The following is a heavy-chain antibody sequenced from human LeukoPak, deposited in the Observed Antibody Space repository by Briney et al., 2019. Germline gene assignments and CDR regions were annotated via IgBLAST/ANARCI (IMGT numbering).Heavy chain of an antibody. CDR2: ISYDGSNK. J-gene: IGHJ4*02. CDR1: GFTFSSYG. D-gene: IGHD5-18*01. Sequence: GGSLRLSCAASGFTFSSYGMHWVRQAPGKGLEWVAVISYDGSNKYYADSVKGRFTISRDNSKNTLYLQMNSLRAEDTAVYYCARGMGQTWIQLWIRTYYFDYWGQGTLVTVSS. CDR3: ARGMGQTWIQLWIRTYYFDY. V-gene: IGHV3-30*03.